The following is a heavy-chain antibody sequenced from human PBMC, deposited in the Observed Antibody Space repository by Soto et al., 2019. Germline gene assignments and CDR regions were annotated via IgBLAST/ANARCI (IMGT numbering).Heavy chain of an antibody. CDR1: GFTFSTCS. D-gene: IGHD5-12*01. CDR2: ISSSSSNI. Sequence: EVQLVESGGGLVKPGGSLRLSCAASGFTFSTCSMNWVRQAPGKGLEWVSSISSSSSNIYYADSVKGRFTISRDNAKNSLYLQMNSLRADDTAVYYCARDNGYAAATLDYWGQGTLVTVSS. J-gene: IGHJ4*02. CDR3: ARDNGYAAATLDY. V-gene: IGHV3-21*02.